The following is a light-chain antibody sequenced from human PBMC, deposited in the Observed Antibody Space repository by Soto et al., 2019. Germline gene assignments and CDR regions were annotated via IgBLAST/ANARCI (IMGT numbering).Light chain of an antibody. CDR2: YDS. V-gene: IGLV3-21*01. CDR1: SIGSKS. Sequence: SYELTQPPSVSVAPGKTATITCGGNSIGSKSVHWYQQMPGQASVLVISYDSDRPSGIPERFSGSNSGNTATLTISRVEPGDEADYYCQVWETSSGHQAIFGAGTKVTVL. CDR3: QVWETSSGHQAI. J-gene: IGLJ2*01.